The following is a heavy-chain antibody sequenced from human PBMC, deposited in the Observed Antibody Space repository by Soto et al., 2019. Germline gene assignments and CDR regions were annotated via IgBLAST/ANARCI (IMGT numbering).Heavy chain of an antibody. V-gene: IGHV3-23*01. CDR3: ATEAPKYYYGSGSSPSIDQ. Sequence: PGGSLRLSCADSGFTFSSYAMSWVRQAPGKGLEWVSAISGSGGSTYYADSVKGRFTISRDNSKNTLYLQMNSLRAEDTAVYYCATEAPKYYYGSGSSPSIDQCGQGTLVTISS. D-gene: IGHD3-10*01. CDR2: ISGSGGST. J-gene: IGHJ4*02. CDR1: GFTFSSYA.